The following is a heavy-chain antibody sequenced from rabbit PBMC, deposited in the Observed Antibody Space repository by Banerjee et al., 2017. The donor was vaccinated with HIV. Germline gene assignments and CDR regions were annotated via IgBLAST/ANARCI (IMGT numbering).Heavy chain of an antibody. CDR3: ARGYTGYGYAINL. CDR1: GFDFSSYYY. D-gene: IGHD6-1*01. V-gene: IGHV1S40*01. CDR2: INYGSDSA. Sequence: QSLEESGGGLVKPEGSLTLTCTASGFDFSSYYYMCWVRQAPGKGLEWIGCINYGSDSAYYASWAKGRFTISKTSSTTVTLQMTSLTAADTATYFCARGYTGYGYAINLWGPGTLVTVS. J-gene: IGHJ4*01.